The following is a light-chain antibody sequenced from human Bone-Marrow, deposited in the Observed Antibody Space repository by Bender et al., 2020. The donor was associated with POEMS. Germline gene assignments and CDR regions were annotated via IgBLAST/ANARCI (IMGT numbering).Light chain of an antibody. Sequence: VLTQPPSMSVAPGKTAWITCGGDNIGSKSVHWYQQKPGQAPVLVVLDDSDRASGIPERFSGSNSGNTATLTISRVEAGDEADYYCQVWDSSTDHYVFGSGTQVTVL. CDR3: QVWDSSTDHYV. J-gene: IGLJ1*01. V-gene: IGLV3-21*03. CDR2: DDS. CDR1: NIGSKS.